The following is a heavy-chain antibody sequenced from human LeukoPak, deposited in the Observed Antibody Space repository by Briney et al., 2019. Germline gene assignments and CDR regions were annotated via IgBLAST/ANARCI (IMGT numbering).Heavy chain of an antibody. CDR3: AREKRTGTTLDNWFDP. Sequence: SVKVSCKASGGTFSSYTISWVRQAPGQGLEWMGRIIPILGIANYAQKFQGRVTITADKSTSTAYMELSSRRSEDTAGYYCAREKRTGTTLDNWFDPWGQGTLVTVSS. CDR1: GGTFSSYT. V-gene: IGHV1-69*04. CDR2: IIPILGIA. D-gene: IGHD1-7*01. J-gene: IGHJ5*02.